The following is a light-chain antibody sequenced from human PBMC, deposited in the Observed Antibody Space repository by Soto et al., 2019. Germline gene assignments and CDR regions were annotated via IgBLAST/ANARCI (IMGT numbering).Light chain of an antibody. CDR3: LQHSTYPIT. CDR2: AAS. CDR1: QGISNF. Sequence: SQMTLSRSGMSAAGGGIIKKNCRACQGISNFLAWFQQKPGKVPKRLIYAASSLQSGVPSRFSGSGSGTEFTLTISSLQPEDFAIYYCLQHSTYPITFGRGTRLEIK. V-gene: IGKV1-17*03. J-gene: IGKJ5*01.